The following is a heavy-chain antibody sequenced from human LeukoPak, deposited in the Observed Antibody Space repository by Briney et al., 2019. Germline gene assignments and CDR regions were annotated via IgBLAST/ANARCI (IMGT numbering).Heavy chain of an antibody. J-gene: IGHJ3*02. CDR3: ARVDYVWGSDRPHAFDI. D-gene: IGHD3-16*01. Sequence: SQTLSLTCTVAGGTISSGSYDWRSIRQPPGKGLEWIGYFYYSGSSNYNPSLKSRVTISVDTSKNQFSLKLSSVTAADTAVYYCARVDYVWGSDRPHAFDIWGQGTMVAVSS. CDR2: FYYSGSS. V-gene: IGHV4-61*01. CDR1: GGTISSGSYD.